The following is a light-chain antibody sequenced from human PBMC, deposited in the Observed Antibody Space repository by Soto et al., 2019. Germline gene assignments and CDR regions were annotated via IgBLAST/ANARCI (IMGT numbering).Light chain of an antibody. J-gene: IGLJ1*01. CDR2: RNN. CDR1: SSNIGSNY. V-gene: IGLV1-47*01. Sequence: QSVLTQPPSASGTPRQRVTISCSGSSSNIGSNYVYWYQQLPGTAPKLLIYRNNQRPSGVPDRFSGSKSGTSASLAISGLRSEDEADYYCAAWDDSHYVFGTGTKLTVL. CDR3: AAWDDSHYV.